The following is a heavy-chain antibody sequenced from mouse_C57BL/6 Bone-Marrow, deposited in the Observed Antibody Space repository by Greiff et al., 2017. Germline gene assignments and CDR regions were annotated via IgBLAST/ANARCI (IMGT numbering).Heavy chain of an antibody. J-gene: IGHJ4*01. CDR3: AAYDSSFCAMDY. D-gene: IGHD2-3*01. Sequence: VQLVESGAELVKPGASVKLSCKASGYTFTSYWMHWVKQRPGQGLEWIGMIHPNSGSTNYNEKFKSKATLTVDKSSSTAYMQLSSLTSEDSAVYYCAAYDSSFCAMDYWGQGTSVTVSS. V-gene: IGHV1-64*01. CDR1: GYTFTSYW. CDR2: IHPNSGST.